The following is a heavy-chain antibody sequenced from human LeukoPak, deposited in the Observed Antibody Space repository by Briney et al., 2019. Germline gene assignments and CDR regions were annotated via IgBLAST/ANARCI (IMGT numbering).Heavy chain of an antibody. CDR2: INAGNGNT. J-gene: IGHJ3*02. CDR3: ARPRREYSSSSEAFDI. Sequence: GASVKVSCKASGYTFTSYAMHWVCQAPGQRLEWMGWINAGNGNTKYSQKFQGRVTITRDTSASTAYMELSSLRSEDTAVYYCARPRREYSSSSEAFDIWGQGTMVTVSS. CDR1: GYTFTSYA. V-gene: IGHV1-3*01. D-gene: IGHD6-6*01.